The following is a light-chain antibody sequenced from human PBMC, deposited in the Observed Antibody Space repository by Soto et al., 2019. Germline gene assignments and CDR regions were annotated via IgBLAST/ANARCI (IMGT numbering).Light chain of an antibody. CDR2: SNN. CDR3: AAWDDSLKV. V-gene: IGLV1-44*01. CDR1: SSNIGSNT. J-gene: IGLJ1*01. Sequence: QAVVTQPPSASGTPGQRVTISCSGSSSNIGSNTVNWYQQLPGTAPKLLIYSNNQRPSGVPDRFSGSKSGTSASLAISGLQSEDEADYYCAAWDDSLKVFGTGTKVTVL.